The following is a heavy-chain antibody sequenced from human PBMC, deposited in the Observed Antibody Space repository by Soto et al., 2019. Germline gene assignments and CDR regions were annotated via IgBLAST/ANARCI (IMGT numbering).Heavy chain of an antibody. J-gene: IGHJ6*02. Sequence: QVQLVQSGAEVKRPGASVKVSCKASGYTFSTYGISWVRQAPGQGLEWMGWISAYNGNTNYADKLQGRVAMSTDTSTNSAYMERRSLSSHDTAVYYWARPEDGGNYSVDWSGLDCWGQRNTVTVSS. CDR1: GYTFSTYG. V-gene: IGHV1-18*04. CDR3: ARPEDGGNYSVDWSGLDC. D-gene: IGHD1-26*01. CDR2: ISAYNGNT.